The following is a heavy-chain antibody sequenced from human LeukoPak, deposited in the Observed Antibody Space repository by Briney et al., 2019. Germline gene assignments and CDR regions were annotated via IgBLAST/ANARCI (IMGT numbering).Heavy chain of an antibody. D-gene: IGHD6-13*01. J-gene: IGHJ5*02. Sequence: GGSLRLSCAASGFTFSSYEMNWVRQPPGKGLEWVSYISSSGSTIYYADSVKGRFTISRDNAKNSLYLQMNSLRAEDTAVYYCARDGGLEAAAGIHPWGQGTLVTVSS. CDR2: ISSSGSTI. V-gene: IGHV3-48*03. CDR1: GFTFSSYE. CDR3: ARDGGLEAAAGIHP.